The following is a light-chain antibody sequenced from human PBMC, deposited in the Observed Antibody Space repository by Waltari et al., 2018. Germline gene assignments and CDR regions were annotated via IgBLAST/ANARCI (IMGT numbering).Light chain of an antibody. CDR1: QHFSSY. CDR3: QQADKTPYT. CDR2: ADS. Sequence: DIQMTQSPSSISASVGDRAPSTCRASQHFSSYLNWYQQKPGKCPNRLIYADSSLQCGVPSRFSGGGSAPNFTLTINRLQPEDFATYYCQQADKTPYTFGQGTKVEI. J-gene: IGKJ2*01. V-gene: IGKV1-39*01.